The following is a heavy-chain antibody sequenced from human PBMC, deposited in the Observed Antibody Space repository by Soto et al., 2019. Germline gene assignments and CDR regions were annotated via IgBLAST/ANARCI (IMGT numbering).Heavy chain of an antibody. D-gene: IGHD3-22*01. CDR2: FDPEDGET. J-gene: IGHJ4*02. CDR1: GYTLTELS. Sequence: ASVKVSCKVSGYTLTELSMHWVRQAPGKGLEWMGGFDPEDGETIYAQKFQGRVTMTEDTSTDTAYMELSRLRSEDIAVYYCASNFYYDSSRYNYWGQGTLVTVSS. CDR3: ASNFYYDSSRYNY. V-gene: IGHV1-24*01.